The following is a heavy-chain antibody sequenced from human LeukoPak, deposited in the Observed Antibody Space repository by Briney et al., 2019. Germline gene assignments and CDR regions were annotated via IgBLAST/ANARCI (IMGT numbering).Heavy chain of an antibody. CDR3: ARAGWRYYYDSSGENWFDP. CDR2: IYYSGST. Sequence: PSQTLSLTCTVSGGSISSGDYYWSWIRQPPGKGLEWIGYIYYSGSTYYNPSLKSRVTISVDTSKNQFSLKLSSVTAADTAVYYCARAGWRYYYDSSGENWFDPWGQGTLVTVSS. CDR1: GGSISSGDYY. V-gene: IGHV4-30-4*01. D-gene: IGHD3-22*01. J-gene: IGHJ5*02.